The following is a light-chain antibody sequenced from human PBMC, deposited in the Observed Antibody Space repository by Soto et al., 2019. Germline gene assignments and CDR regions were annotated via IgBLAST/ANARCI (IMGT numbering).Light chain of an antibody. J-gene: IGLJ1*01. CDR3: RCDTSTINFDV. CDR1: SSDVGRYDY. Sequence: QPVLTQPASVSGSPGESITISCTGTSSDVGRYDYVSWYQHHPGKAPKLMIYEVSNRPSGVSNRFSGSKSDNAASLTISGRQAEDEANFYGRCDTSTINFDVLGKATKVTV. V-gene: IGLV2-14*01. CDR2: EVS.